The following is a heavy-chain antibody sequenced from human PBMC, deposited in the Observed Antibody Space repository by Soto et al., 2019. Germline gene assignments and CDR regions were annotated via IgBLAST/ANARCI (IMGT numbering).Heavy chain of an antibody. CDR3: ARDGSLWSPFDY. Sequence: SVKVSCKASGCAFSSYAISWVRQAPGQGLEWMGGIIPIFGTANYAQKFQGRVTITADESTSTAYMELSSLRSEDMAVYYCARDGSLWSPFDYWGQGTLVTVSS. CDR2: IIPIFGTA. D-gene: IGHD3-3*01. CDR1: GCAFSSYA. J-gene: IGHJ4*02. V-gene: IGHV1-69*13.